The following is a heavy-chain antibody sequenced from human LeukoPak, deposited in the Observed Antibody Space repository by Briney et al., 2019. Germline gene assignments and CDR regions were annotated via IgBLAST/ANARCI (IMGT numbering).Heavy chain of an antibody. CDR3: ARHWGYFGSGSYPDY. Sequence: SETLSLTCTVSGGSISSSNYYWGWIRQPPGKGLEWIGSIYYSGSTYYNPSLKSRVTISVDTSRNQFSLMLPSVTAADTAVYHCARHWGYFGSGSYPDYWGQGTLVTVSS. V-gene: IGHV4-39*01. D-gene: IGHD3-10*01. J-gene: IGHJ4*02. CDR2: IYYSGST. CDR1: GGSISSSNYY.